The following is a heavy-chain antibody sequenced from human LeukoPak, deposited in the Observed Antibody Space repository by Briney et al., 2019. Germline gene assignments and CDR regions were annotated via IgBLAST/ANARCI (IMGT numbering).Heavy chain of an antibody. Sequence: GGSLRLSCTTSGFTFGDHAMSWVRQAPGKGLEWVSSISSSSSYIYYADSVKGRFTISRDNAKNSLYLQMNSLRAEDTAVYYCARDRGRGYSYGYSDYWGQGTLVTVSS. V-gene: IGHV3-21*01. J-gene: IGHJ4*02. CDR1: GFTFGDHA. D-gene: IGHD5-18*01. CDR3: ARDRGRGYSYGYSDY. CDR2: ISSSSSYI.